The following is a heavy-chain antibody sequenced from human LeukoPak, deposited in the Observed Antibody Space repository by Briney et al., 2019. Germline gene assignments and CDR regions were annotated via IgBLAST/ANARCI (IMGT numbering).Heavy chain of an antibody. CDR2: IYYSGST. CDR1: GGSISTGDYY. CDR3: ASVDTAMVTMHYYYGMDV. Sequence: SETLSLTCTVSGGSISTGDYYWSWIRQPPGKGLEWIGYIYYSGSTYYNPSLKSRVTISVDTSKNQFSLKLSSVTAADTAVYYCASVDTAMVTMHYYYGMDVWGQGTTVTVSS. J-gene: IGHJ6*02. D-gene: IGHD5-18*01. V-gene: IGHV4-30-4*01.